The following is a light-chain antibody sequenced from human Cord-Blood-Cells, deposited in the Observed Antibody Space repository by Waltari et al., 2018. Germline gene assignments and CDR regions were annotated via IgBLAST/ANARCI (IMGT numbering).Light chain of an antibody. CDR2: DVS. V-gene: IGLV2-11*01. CDR3: CSYAGSYTWV. J-gene: IGLJ3*02. Sequence: QSALTQPRSVSGSPGQSVPISCTGTRLDVWGYNYVSWYQQHPGKAPKLMIYDVSKRPSGVTDRFSGSKSGNTASLTISGLQAEDEADYYCCSYAGSYTWVFGGGTKLTVL. CDR1: RLDVWGYNY.